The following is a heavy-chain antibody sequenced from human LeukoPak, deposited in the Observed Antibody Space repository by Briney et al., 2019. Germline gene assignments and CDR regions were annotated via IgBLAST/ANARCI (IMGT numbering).Heavy chain of an antibody. J-gene: IGHJ4*02. CDR1: GFTFSSYA. D-gene: IGHD5-12*01. CDR3: AKDHEWLPQLGDY. V-gene: IGHV3-23*01. CDR2: ISGSGGST. Sequence: PGGSLRLSCAASGFTFSSYAMSWVRQTPGKGLEWVSAISGSGGSTYYADSVKGRFTISRDNSKNTLYLQMNSLRAEDTAVYYCAKDHEWLPQLGDYWGQGTLVTVYS.